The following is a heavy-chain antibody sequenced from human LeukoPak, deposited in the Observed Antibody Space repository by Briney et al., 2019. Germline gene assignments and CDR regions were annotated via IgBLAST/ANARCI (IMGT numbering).Heavy chain of an antibody. CDR3: AKVSYHYYGSGSYVLDY. J-gene: IGHJ4*02. CDR2: ISGSGGST. V-gene: IGHV3-23*01. D-gene: IGHD3-10*01. CDR1: GFTFSSYA. Sequence: GGSLRLSCAASGFTFSSYAMSWVRQAPGKGLEWVSAISGSGGSTYYADSVKGRFTISRDNSKNTLHLQMNSLRAEDTAVYYCAKVSYHYYGSGSYVLDYWGQGTLVTVSS.